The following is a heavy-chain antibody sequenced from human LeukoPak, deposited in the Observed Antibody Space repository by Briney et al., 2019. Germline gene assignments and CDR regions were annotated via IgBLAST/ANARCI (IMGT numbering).Heavy chain of an antibody. CDR2: TNWNGGST. D-gene: IGHD3-9*01. V-gene: IGHV3-20*04. Sequence: RPGGSLRLSCAASGFTFDDYGMSWVRQAPGKGLEWVSGTNWNGGSTGYADSVKGRFTISRDNAKNSLYLQMNSLRAEDTALYYCARVGDYDILTGYSYYYYMDVWGKGTTVTVSS. CDR3: ARVGDYDILTGYSYYYYMDV. J-gene: IGHJ6*03. CDR1: GFTFDDYG.